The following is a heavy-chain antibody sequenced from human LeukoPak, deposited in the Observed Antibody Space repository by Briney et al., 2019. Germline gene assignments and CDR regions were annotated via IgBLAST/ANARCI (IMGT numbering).Heavy chain of an antibody. CDR2: IIPMFGTP. CDR3: ASLMEYSSSSPR. V-gene: IGHV1-69*05. J-gene: IGHJ6*04. CDR1: GGTFSRVA. D-gene: IGHD6-6*01. Sequence: ASVKVSCKASGGTFSRVAISWVRQAPGQGVEWMGGIIPMFGTPKYAQKFQGRVTITTDESTSTAYMELSSLRSEDTAVYYCASLMEYSSSSPRWGKGTTVTVSS.